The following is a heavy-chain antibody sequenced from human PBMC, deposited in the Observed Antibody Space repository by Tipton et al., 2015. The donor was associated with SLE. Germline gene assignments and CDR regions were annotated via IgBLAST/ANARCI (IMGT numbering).Heavy chain of an antibody. CDR3: ARSAGFIPVDY. CDR2: ITIRGRA. CDR1: GFSLSNYG. D-gene: IGHD3-16*02. J-gene: IGHJ4*02. V-gene: IGHV3-23*01. Sequence: SLRLSCAASGFSLSNYGMSWVRQAPGKGLEWVSSITIRGRANYADSVYGRFTMSRDNSKNMLYLQMNGLRADDTAFYYCARSAGFIPVDYWGQGTLVTVSS.